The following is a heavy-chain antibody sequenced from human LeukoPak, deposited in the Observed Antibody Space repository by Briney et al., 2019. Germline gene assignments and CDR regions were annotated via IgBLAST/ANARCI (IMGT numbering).Heavy chain of an antibody. D-gene: IGHD3-3*01. CDR2: IYYSGST. CDR3: ARVDDDFWSGYYSLTPGDY. CDR1: GDSISGSSYY. J-gene: IGHJ4*02. V-gene: IGHV4-39*07. Sequence: PSETLSLTCSVSGDSISGSSYYWGWIRQPPGKGLEWIGSIYYSGSTYYNPSLKSRVTISVDTSKNQFFLKLSSVTAADTAVYYCARVDDDFWSGYYSLTPGDYWGQGTLVTVSS.